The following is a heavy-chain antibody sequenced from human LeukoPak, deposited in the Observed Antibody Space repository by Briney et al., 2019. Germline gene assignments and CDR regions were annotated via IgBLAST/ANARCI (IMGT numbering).Heavy chain of an antibody. Sequence: GGSLRLSCAASGLTFSSYAMSWVRPAPGKGLEWVSTISGNGATTYYADSVKGRFTISRDNSKSTLYMQMNSLRAEDTAVYYCARRYCSGGSCYTDYWGQGTLVTVSS. CDR2: ISGNGATT. CDR1: GLTFSSYA. J-gene: IGHJ4*02. CDR3: ARRYCSGGSCYTDY. D-gene: IGHD2-15*01. V-gene: IGHV3-23*01.